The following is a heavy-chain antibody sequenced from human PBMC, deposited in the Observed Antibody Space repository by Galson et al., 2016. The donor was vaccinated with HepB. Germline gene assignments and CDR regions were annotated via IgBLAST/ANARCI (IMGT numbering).Heavy chain of an antibody. V-gene: IGHV3-11*04. CDR2: ISARSDVI. CDR3: ASHYYDRSSYPRGDEYFQY. J-gene: IGHJ1*01. Sequence: SLRLSCAVSGFIFSDYVMAWIRQTPGKGLECISYISARSDVIYEADSVEGRFTISRDNSRNTLYLQMNSLRAEDTAVYYCASHYYDRSSYPRGDEYFQYWGQGTLVTVYS. D-gene: IGHD3-22*01. CDR1: GFIFSDYV.